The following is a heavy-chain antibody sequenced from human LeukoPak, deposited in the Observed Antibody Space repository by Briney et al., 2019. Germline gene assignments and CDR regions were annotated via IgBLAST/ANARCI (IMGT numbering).Heavy chain of an antibody. CDR1: GFTFSDYY. J-gene: IGHJ5*02. CDR3: ARSPRYCSSTSCQGGNWFDP. CDR2: ISSSSSYT. V-gene: IGHV3-11*03. Sequence: NSGGSLRLSCAASGFTFSDYYMSWIHQAPGKGLEWVSYISSSSSYTNYADSVKGRFTISRDNAKNSLYMQMNSLRAEDTAVYYCARSPRYCSSTSCQGGNWFDPWGQGTLVTVSS. D-gene: IGHD2-2*01.